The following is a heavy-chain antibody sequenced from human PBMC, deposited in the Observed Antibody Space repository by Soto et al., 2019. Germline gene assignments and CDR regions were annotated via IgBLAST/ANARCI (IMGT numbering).Heavy chain of an antibody. CDR1: GGSIRSYY. D-gene: IGHD6-13*01. CDR2: IYTSGST. CDR3: ASDSSSWYNHWFDP. V-gene: IGHV4-4*07. J-gene: IGHJ5*02. Sequence: SETLSLTCTVSGGSIRSYYWSWMRHPAGKGLEWIGRIYTSGSTNYNPSLKSRVTMSVDTSKNQFSLKLSSVTAADTAVYYCASDSSSWYNHWFDPWGQGTLVTVSS.